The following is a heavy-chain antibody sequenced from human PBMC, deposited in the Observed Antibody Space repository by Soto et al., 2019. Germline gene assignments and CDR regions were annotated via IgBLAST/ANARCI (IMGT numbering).Heavy chain of an antibody. Sequence: SLRLSCAASGFTFSDHYMDWVRQAPGKGLKWVGRSRNKANGYTTEYAASVKGRFTVSRDESKNSLYLQMDSLRVEDTAVYYCARDSRAVAGFDSWGQGTLVTVSS. V-gene: IGHV3-72*01. J-gene: IGHJ4*02. CDR1: GFTFSDHY. D-gene: IGHD6-19*01. CDR3: ARDSRAVAGFDS. CDR2: SRNKANGYTT.